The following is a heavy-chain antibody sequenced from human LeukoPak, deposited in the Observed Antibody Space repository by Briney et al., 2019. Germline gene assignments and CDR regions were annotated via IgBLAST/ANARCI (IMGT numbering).Heavy chain of an antibody. CDR3: ARELSGWSPPRVYWFDP. V-gene: IGHV3-21*01. CDR1: GFTFSSYS. CDR2: LSSSSSYI. J-gene: IGHJ5*02. Sequence: KPGGSLRLSCAASGFTFSSYSMNWVRQAPGKGLEWVSSLSSSSSYIYYADSVKGRFTISRDNATNSLYLQMISLRAEDTAVYYCARELSGWSPPRVYWFDPWGQGTLVTVSS. D-gene: IGHD6-19*01.